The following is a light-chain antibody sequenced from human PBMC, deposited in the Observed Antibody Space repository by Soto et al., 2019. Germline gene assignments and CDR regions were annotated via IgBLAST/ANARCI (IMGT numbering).Light chain of an antibody. CDR1: QSVYNN. V-gene: IGKV3-15*01. Sequence: EIVMTQSPAALSVSPGEGATLSCRASQSVYNNLAWYQQKPGQAPRLLISGASTRATGIPARFSASGSGTDFTLTISDVQPEDFALYYCHQSYSTPQITFGQGTLLEIK. CDR3: HQSYSTPQIT. J-gene: IGKJ5*01. CDR2: GAS.